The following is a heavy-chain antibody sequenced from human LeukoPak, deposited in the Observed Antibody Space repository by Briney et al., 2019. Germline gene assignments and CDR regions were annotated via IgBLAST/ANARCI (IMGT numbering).Heavy chain of an antibody. CDR1: GLTLRGYW. Sequence: GGSLTLSCAPSGLTLRGYWMHWVRQAPGKALVWVSRINGDASSTSYADSVKGLFTISRDNAKRTLYLQMNRLRVEETAVYYCARGRGNTYGYFEYWGQGTLVTVSS. CDR2: INGDASST. V-gene: IGHV3-74*01. CDR3: ARGRGNTYGYFEY. J-gene: IGHJ4*02. D-gene: IGHD5-18*01.